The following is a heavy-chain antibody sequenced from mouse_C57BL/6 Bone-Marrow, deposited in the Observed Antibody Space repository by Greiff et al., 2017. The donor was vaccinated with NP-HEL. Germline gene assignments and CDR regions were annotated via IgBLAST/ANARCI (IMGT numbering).Heavy chain of an antibody. D-gene: IGHD3-2*02. CDR2: IDPSDSYT. J-gene: IGHJ3*01. Sequence: QVQLQQPGAELVMPGASVKLSCKASGYTFTSYWMHWVKQRPGQGLEWIGEIDPSDSYTNYNQKFKGKSTLTVDKSSSTAYMQLSSLTSEDSAVYYCARSEVRLRFPWFADWGQGTLVTVSA. CDR1: GYTFTSYW. V-gene: IGHV1-69*01. CDR3: ARSEVRLRFPWFAD.